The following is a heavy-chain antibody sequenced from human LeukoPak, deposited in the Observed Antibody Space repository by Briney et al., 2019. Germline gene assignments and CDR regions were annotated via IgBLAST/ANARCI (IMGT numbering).Heavy chain of an antibody. CDR1: GFTFDDYA. CDR3: AKDTTSSWYKYFQH. J-gene: IGHJ1*01. V-gene: IGHV3-9*01. Sequence: GGSLRLSCAASGFTFDDYAMHWVRQAPGKGLEWVSGISWNSGGIGYADSVKGRFTISRDNAKNSLYLQMNSLRAEDTALYYCAKDTTSSWYKYFQHWGQGTLVTVSS. CDR2: ISWNSGGI. D-gene: IGHD6-13*01.